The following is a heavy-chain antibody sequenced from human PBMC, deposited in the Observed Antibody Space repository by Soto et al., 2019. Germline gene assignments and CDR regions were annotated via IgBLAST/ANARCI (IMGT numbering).Heavy chain of an antibody. J-gene: IGHJ5*02. CDR2: TYFRSKWYN. CDR1: GDSVSSNTAS. D-gene: IGHD5-12*01. Sequence: SQTLSLTCAISGDSVSSNTASWNWIRQSPSRGLEWLGRTYFRSKWYNDYAVSVKSRIIISPDTSNNQFSLQLNSVTPEDTAVYLCAKGDNLGPKTGYAFDPWGQGIMVTVSS. CDR3: AKGDNLGPKTGYAFDP. V-gene: IGHV6-1*01.